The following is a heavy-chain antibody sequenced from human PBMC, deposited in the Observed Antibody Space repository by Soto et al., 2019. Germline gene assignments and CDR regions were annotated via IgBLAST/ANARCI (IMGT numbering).Heavy chain of an antibody. D-gene: IGHD2-8*01. Sequence: QVQLVESGGGVVQPGRSLRLSCAASGFTFSSYGMHWVRQAPGKGLEWVAVISYDGSNKYYADSVKGRFTISRDNSKNTQYMEVNSLRAEVCDVYYCAKDHRRLMVYDTLDYWGHGNQVTVSS. CDR3: AKDHRRLMVYDTLDY. J-gene: IGHJ4*01. V-gene: IGHV3-30*18. CDR2: ISYDGSNK. CDR1: GFTFSSYG.